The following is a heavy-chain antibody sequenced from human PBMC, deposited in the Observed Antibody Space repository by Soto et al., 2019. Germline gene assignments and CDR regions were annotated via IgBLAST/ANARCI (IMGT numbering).Heavy chain of an antibody. J-gene: IGHJ6*02. Sequence: EVQLVESEGGLVQPGGSLKLSCVASGFTVSGSAIHWVRQASGKGLEWVGRIGTKANSYATGYAASVKGRFTISRDDSKNTAYLRMNSLKGEDAAVYSCTNYPNVDTAIRVWGQGTTLTVS. CDR3: TNYPNVDTAIRV. CDR1: GFTVSGSA. D-gene: IGHD5-18*01. V-gene: IGHV3-73*02. CDR2: IGTKANSYAT.